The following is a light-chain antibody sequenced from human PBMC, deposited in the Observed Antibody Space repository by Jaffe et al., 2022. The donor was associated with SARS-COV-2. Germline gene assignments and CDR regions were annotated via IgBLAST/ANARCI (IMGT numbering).Light chain of an antibody. Sequence: ILLTQSPSSLSASVGDRVTITCRASENIRVYLNWYQQKPGNAPKLLIYVASSLQSGVPSRFSGSGSGTDFTLTISSLQREDFATYYCQQSYSTPTFGQGTKVEI. CDR2: VAS. CDR1: ENIRVY. J-gene: IGKJ1*01. CDR3: QQSYSTPT. V-gene: IGKV1-39*01.